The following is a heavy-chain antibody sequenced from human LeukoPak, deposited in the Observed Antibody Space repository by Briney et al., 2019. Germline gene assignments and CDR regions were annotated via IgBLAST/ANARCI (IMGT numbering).Heavy chain of an antibody. J-gene: IGHJ5*02. D-gene: IGHD2-2*01. V-gene: IGHV3-74*01. Sequence: GGSLRLSCPASGFTFSSYWMHWVRQAPGKGLVWVSRINTDGSSTSYADSVKGRFTISRDNAKNTLYLQMNSLRAEDTAVYYCAREDGYCSSTSCPTPGPWGQGTLVTVSS. CDR2: INTDGSST. CDR1: GFTFSSYW. CDR3: AREDGYCSSTSCPTPGP.